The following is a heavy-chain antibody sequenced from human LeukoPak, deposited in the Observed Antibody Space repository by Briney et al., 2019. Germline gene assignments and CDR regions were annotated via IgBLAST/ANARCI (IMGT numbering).Heavy chain of an antibody. CDR3: ARDVYYSDSGGFYS. V-gene: IGHV3-30*01. D-gene: IGHD3-22*01. CDR1: GFTFSTYA. Sequence: GGSLRLSCAASGFTFSTYAMHWVRQAPGKGLEWVALISDGGSNKYYADSVKGRFTISRDNPKNTLYLQMNSLGAEDTAVYYCARDVYYSDSGGFYSWGPGTLVTVSS. CDR2: ISDGGSNK. J-gene: IGHJ4*02.